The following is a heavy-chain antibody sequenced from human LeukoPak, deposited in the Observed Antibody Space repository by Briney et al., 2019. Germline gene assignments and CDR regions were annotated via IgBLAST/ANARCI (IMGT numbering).Heavy chain of an antibody. D-gene: IGHD5-18*01. Sequence: GGSLRLSCAAAGFTFSSYAMSWVRQAPGRGLEWVSTISGSGGSTYYADSVKGRFTISRDNSKNTLYLQMNSLRAEDTAVYYCAKDGYSYGTTDYWGQGTLVTVSS. J-gene: IGHJ4*02. V-gene: IGHV3-23*01. CDR1: GFTFSSYA. CDR2: ISGSGGST. CDR3: AKDGYSYGTTDY.